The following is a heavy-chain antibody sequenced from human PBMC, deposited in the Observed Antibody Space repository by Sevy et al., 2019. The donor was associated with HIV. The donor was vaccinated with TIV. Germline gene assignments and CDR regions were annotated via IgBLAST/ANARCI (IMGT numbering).Heavy chain of an antibody. Sequence: ASVKVSCKASGGTFSSYAISWVRQAPGQGLEWMGGIIPIFGTANYAQKFQGRVTITADESTSTAYMELSSLRSEDTAVYYCARGRGVVPAAITHYYYYDLDIWGQGTMVTVSS. J-gene: IGHJ6*02. CDR3: ARGRGVVPAAITHYYYYDLDI. D-gene: IGHD2-2*01. CDR2: IIPIFGTA. V-gene: IGHV1-69*13. CDR1: GGTFSSYA.